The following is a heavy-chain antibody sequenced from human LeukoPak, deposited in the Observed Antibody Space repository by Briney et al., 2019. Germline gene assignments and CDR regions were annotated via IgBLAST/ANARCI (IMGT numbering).Heavy chain of an antibody. CDR3: ARGRCTSTNCYIYMSAYFDL. V-gene: IGHV4-4*07. CDR1: GGSISSNY. CDR2: IYTCGST. Sequence: KTSETLSLTCTVSGGSISSNYWGWIRKRAGQGLGLVGRIYTCGSTNCNPSLKSRVTMSVDTSKNQFSMKLSLVTAAVTAVYSCARGRCTSTNCYIYMSAYFDLWGRGTLVTVSS. D-gene: IGHD2-2*02. J-gene: IGHJ2*01.